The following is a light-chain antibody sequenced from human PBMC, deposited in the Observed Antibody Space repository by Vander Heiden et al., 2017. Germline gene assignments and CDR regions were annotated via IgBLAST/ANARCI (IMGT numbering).Light chain of an antibody. CDR1: QSVSSY. CDR2: DAS. J-gene: IGKJ5*01. CDR3: QQRSNWPIT. Sequence: EIVLTQSPATLSLSPGKEPPSPAGPSQSVSSYLAWYQQKPGQAPRLLIYDASKRATGIPARFSGSASGTDFTLTISSLEPEDFAVYYCQQRSNWPITFGQGTRLEIK. V-gene: IGKV3-11*01.